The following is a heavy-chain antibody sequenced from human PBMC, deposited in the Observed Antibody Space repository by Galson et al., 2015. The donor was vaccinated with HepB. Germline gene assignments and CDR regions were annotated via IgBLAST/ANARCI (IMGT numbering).Heavy chain of an antibody. CDR1: GFTFSSYS. V-gene: IGHV3-21*01. D-gene: IGHD2-15*01. CDR2: ISSSSSYI. CDR3: ARESLSKYCSGGSCQRWFDP. Sequence: SLRLSCAASGFTFSSYSMNWVRQAPGKGLEWVSSISSSSSYIYYADSVKGRFTISRDNAKNSLYLQMNSLRAEDTAVYYCARESLSKYCSGGSCQRWFDPWGQGTLVTVSS. J-gene: IGHJ5*02.